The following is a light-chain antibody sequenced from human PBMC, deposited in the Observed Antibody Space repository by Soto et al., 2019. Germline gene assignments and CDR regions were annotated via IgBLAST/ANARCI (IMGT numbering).Light chain of an antibody. CDR1: ISDVGSYDY. V-gene: IGLV2-11*01. Sequence: QSALTQPRSVSGSPGQSVTISCTGTISDVGSYDYVSWYQQRPGKAPKFIIYDVSRRPSGVPARFSGSKSGNTASLTISGLQADDEADYYCCTFAGRYSVVFGTGTKLTVL. CDR2: DVS. J-gene: IGLJ1*01. CDR3: CTFAGRYSVV.